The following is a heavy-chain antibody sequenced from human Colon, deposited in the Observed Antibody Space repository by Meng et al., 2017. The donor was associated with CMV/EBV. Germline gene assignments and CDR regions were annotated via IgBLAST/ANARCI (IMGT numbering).Heavy chain of an antibody. CDR1: GFPLTSYS. V-gene: IGHV1-18*04. J-gene: IGHJ5*02. D-gene: IGHD4-23*01. CDR3: ARLNGGNSGDWFDP. CDR2: ISAYNGNT. Sequence: KASGFPLTSYSFTWVRQAPGQGLEWLGWISAYNGNTNYAQIVQGRVTMTTDPSTTTAYMELTDLRSDDTAVYYCARLNGGNSGDWFDPWGQGTLVTVSS.